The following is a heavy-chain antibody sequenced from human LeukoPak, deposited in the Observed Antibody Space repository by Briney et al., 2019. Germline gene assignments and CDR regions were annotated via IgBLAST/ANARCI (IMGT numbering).Heavy chain of an antibody. CDR2: IYYSGST. CDR3: ASYSGSWYYSGGFDP. Sequence: SETLSLTCTVSGGSISSSSCYWGWIRQPPGKGLEWIGSIYYSGSTYYNPSLKSRVTISVDTSKNQFSLKLSSVTAADTAVYYCASYSGSWYYSGGFDPWGQGTLVTVSS. D-gene: IGHD6-13*01. V-gene: IGHV4-39*07. CDR1: GGSISSSSCY. J-gene: IGHJ5*02.